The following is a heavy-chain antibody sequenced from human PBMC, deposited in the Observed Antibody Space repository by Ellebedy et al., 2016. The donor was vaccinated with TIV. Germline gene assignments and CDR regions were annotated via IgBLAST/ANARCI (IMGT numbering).Heavy chain of an antibody. D-gene: IGHD3-10*01. CDR3: VRDTYYYGSGTYDKGFDY. CDR1: GFPFSDYY. V-gene: IGHV3-11*01. CDR2: ISSSGSII. Sequence: LGGSLRLSCAASGFPFSDYYMSWVRQAPGKGLEWVSYISSSGSIINYADSVKGRFTISRDNAKNSQYLQMNSLRAEDTAVYYCVRDTYYYGSGTYDKGFDYWGQGTLVTVSS. J-gene: IGHJ4*02.